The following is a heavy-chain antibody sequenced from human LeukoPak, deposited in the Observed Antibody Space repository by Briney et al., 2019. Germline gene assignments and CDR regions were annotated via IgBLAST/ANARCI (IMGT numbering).Heavy chain of an antibody. V-gene: IGHV3-74*01. CDR3: AREADYYGSGFDY. CDR1: GFTFSSYW. J-gene: IGHJ4*02. D-gene: IGHD3-10*01. CDR2: INSDGSST. Sequence: PGGSLRLSRADSGFTFSSYWMHWVRQAPGKGLVWVSRINSDGSSTSYADSVKGRFTISRDNAKNTLYLQMNSLRAEDTAVYYCAREADYYGSGFDYWGQGTLVTVSS.